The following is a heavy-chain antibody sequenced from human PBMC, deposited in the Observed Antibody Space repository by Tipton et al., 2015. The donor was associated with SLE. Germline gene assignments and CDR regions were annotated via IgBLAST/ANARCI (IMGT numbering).Heavy chain of an antibody. CDR2: INIDDSST. J-gene: IGHJ4*02. D-gene: IGHD1-26*01. Sequence: GSLRLSCVGTGPGTTNYMHWVRQGPGKGFVWVSRINIDDSSTVYADSVRGRFTISRDNAKNTLFLQMNSLRAEDTAVYYCAKDYWPLEVGARPFLDYWGQGTLVTV. CDR3: AKDYWPLEVGARPFLDY. V-gene: IGHV3-74*01. CDR1: GPGTTNY.